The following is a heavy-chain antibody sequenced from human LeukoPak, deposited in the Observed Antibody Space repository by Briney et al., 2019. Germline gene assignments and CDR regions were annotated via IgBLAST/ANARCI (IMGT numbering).Heavy chain of an antibody. V-gene: IGHV3-7*01. CDR1: GFTFGNYA. D-gene: IGHD1-1*01. CDR2: IKQDGSEK. CDR3: RVFAETADY. Sequence: GGSLRLSCAASGFTFGNYAMSWVRQAPGKGLEWVANIKQDGSEKNYVDSVKGRFTISRDNAKNSLYLQMNSLRAEDTAVYYCRVFAETADYWGPGTLVTVSS. J-gene: IGHJ4*02.